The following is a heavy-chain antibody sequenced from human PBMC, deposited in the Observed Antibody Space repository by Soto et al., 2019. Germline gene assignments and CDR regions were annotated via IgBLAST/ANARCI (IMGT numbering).Heavy chain of an antibody. J-gene: IGHJ4*02. Sequence: QVQLVQSGAEVKKPGSSVKVSCKASGGTFSSYTISWVRQAPGQGLEWMGRIIPILGIANYAQKFQGRVTITADKTQSTAYMELSSLRSEDTGVYYCARGKVTGTTPFDYWGQGTLVTVSS. CDR2: IIPILGIA. D-gene: IGHD1-20*01. CDR3: ARGKVTGTTPFDY. V-gene: IGHV1-69*02. CDR1: GGTFSSYT.